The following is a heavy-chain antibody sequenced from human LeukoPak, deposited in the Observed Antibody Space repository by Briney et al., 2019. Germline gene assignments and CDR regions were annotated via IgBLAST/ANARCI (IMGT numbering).Heavy chain of an antibody. D-gene: IGHD3-22*01. CDR1: GFSVSSNY. J-gene: IGHJ1*01. V-gene: IGHV3-30*02. CDR2: IQYDGSEI. Sequence: QPGGSLRLSCAASGFSVSSNYMSWVRQAPGKGLEWVAFIQYDGSEIYYADSLKGRFTISRDNSKNTLYLQMNSLRAEDTAVFYCARDISRAYYYDSSGYYSEYFQHWGQGTLVTVSS. CDR3: ARDISRAYYYDSSGYYSEYFQH.